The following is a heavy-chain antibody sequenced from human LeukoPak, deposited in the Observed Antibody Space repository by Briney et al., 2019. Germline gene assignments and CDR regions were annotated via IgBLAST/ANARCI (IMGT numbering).Heavy chain of an antibody. D-gene: IGHD6-19*01. CDR2: IDSDGSST. V-gene: IGHV3-74*01. CDR1: GFTFSSYW. CDR3: ARPPYSSGSFDL. J-gene: IGHJ2*01. Sequence: VGSLRLSCAASGFTFSSYWMHWVRQAPGKGLVWVSRIDSDGSSTTYADSVKGRFTISRGNAKNTLYLQMNSLRAEDTAVYYCARPPYSSGSFDLWGRGTLVTVSS.